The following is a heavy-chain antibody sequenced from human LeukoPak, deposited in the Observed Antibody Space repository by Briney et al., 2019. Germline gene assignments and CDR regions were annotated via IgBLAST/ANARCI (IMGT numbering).Heavy chain of an antibody. J-gene: IGHJ5*02. D-gene: IGHD2-15*01. CDR1: GFTFSNYG. Sequence: GGSLRLSCGTSGFTFSNYGMHWVRQAPGKGLEWVAVISSDETNIRYGDSVKGRFTVSRDNAKNTLYLQMNSLRAEDTAVYYCAKDPYRVVFATGNYLDPWGQGTLVTVSS. V-gene: IGHV3-30*18. CDR3: AKDPYRVVFATGNYLDP. CDR2: ISSDETNI.